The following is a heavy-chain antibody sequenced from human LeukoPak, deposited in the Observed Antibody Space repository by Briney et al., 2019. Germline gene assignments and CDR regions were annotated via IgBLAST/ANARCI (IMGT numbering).Heavy chain of an antibody. CDR2: IIPIFGTA. D-gene: IGHD4-11*01. Sequence: SVKVSCKASGGTFSSYAISRVRQAPGQGLEWMGGIIPIFGTANYAQKFQGRVTITADESTSTAYMELSSLRSEDTAVYYCARDRPTVKLENDAFDIWGQGTMVTVSS. J-gene: IGHJ3*02. CDR1: GGTFSSYA. CDR3: ARDRPTVKLENDAFDI. V-gene: IGHV1-69*13.